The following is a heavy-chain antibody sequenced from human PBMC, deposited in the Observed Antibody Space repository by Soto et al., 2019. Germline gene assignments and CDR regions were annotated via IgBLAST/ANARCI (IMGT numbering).Heavy chain of an antibody. J-gene: IGHJ4*02. Sequence: GGSLRLSCAASGFTFSSYAMSWVRQAPGKGLEWVSVISGSGGSTYYADSVKGRFTISRDNSKNTLYLQMNSLRAEDTAVYYCAKGSLTGYPNLQVFDYWGQGTLVTVSS. D-gene: IGHD3-9*01. CDR3: AKGSLTGYPNLQVFDY. CDR1: GFTFSSYA. V-gene: IGHV3-23*01. CDR2: ISGSGGST.